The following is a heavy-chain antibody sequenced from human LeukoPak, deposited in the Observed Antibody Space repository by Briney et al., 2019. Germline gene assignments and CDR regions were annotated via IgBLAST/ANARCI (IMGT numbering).Heavy chain of an antibody. V-gene: IGHV1-69*06. CDR3: ARDGSSSDSYYYYYMDV. Sequence: SVKVSCKASGYTFTGYYMHWVRQAPGQGLEWMGGIIPIFGTANYAQKFQGRVTITADKSTSTAYMELSSLRSEDTAVYYCARDGSSSDSYYYYYMDVWGKGTTVTVSS. J-gene: IGHJ6*03. CDR2: IIPIFGTA. CDR1: GYTFTGYY. D-gene: IGHD6-6*01.